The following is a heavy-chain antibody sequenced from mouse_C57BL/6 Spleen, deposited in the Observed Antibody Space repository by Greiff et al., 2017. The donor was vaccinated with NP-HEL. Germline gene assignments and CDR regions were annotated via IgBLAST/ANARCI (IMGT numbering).Heavy chain of an antibody. V-gene: IGHV1-64*01. CDR3: ARCGGYWEYFDV. CDR2: IHPNSGST. Sequence: QVQLQQSGAELVKPGASVKLSCKASGYTFTSYWMHWVKQRPGQGLEWIGMIHPNSGSTNYNEKFKSKATLTVDKSSSTAYMQLSSLTSEDSAVYYCARCGGYWEYFDVWGTGTTVTVSS. CDR1: GYTFTSYW. J-gene: IGHJ1*03. D-gene: IGHD2-3*01.